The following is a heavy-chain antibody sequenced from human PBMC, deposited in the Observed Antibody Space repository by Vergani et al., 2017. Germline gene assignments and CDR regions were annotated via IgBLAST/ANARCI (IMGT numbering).Heavy chain of an antibody. CDR3: AKDRVLGSAAYYGMDV. J-gene: IGHJ6*02. CDR2: ISGSGGST. Sequence: EVQLLESGGGLVQPGGSLRLSCAASGFTFSSYAMSWVRQAPGKGLEWVSAISGSGGSTYYADSVKGRFTISRDNSKNTLYLQMNSLRAEDTAVYYCAKDRVLGSAAYYGMDVWGQGTTVTVSS. CDR1: GFTFSSYA. D-gene: IGHD2-2*01. V-gene: IGHV3-23*01.